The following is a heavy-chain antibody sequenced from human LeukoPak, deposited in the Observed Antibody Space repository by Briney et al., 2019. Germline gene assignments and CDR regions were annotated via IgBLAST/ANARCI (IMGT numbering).Heavy chain of an antibody. CDR2: IKQDGSEK. CDR1: GFTFSSYW. J-gene: IGHJ4*02. D-gene: IGHD6-19*01. Sequence: GGSLRLSCAASGFTFSSYWMSWVRQAPGKGLEWVANIKQDGSEKYYVDSVKGRFTISRDNAKNSLYLQMNSLRAEDTAVYYCARDSFRVDSSGPYYFDYWGQGTLVTVSS. V-gene: IGHV3-7*01. CDR3: ARDSFRVDSSGPYYFDY.